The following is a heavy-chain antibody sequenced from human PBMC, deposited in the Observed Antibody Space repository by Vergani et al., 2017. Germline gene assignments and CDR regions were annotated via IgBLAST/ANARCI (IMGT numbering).Heavy chain of an antibody. CDR1: GGSISSSTYY. CDR3: ARDPDNCSGGSCYDAEYFQH. V-gene: IGHV4-39*02. CDR2: IYYSGST. J-gene: IGHJ1*01. D-gene: IGHD2-15*01. Sequence: QLQLQESGPGLVKPSETLSLTCTVSGGSISSSTYYWGWIRQPPGKGLEWIGSIYYSGSTYYSPSLKSRVTMSVDTSKNQFSLKLSSVTAADTAVYYCARDPDNCSGGSCYDAEYFQHWGQGTLVTVSS.